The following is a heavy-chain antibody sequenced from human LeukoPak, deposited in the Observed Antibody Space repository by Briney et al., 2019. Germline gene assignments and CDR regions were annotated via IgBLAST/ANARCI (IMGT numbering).Heavy chain of an antibody. CDR3: ASGGHCSGGRCQKTGSQY. D-gene: IGHD2-15*01. CDR2: ISFDGRNT. CDR1: GFTFSNYA. J-gene: IGHJ1*01. V-gene: IGHV3-30*04. Sequence: GRSLRLSCAASGFTFSNYAMHWVRQAPGEGLDWVTAISFDGRNTHYANSVKGRFTISRDNSKNTLYLQMTTLRAEDTAVYRCASGGHCSGGRCQKTGSQYWGQGTQVAVSS.